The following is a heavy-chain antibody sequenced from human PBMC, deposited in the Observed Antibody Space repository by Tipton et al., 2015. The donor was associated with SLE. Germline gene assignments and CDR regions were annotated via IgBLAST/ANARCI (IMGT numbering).Heavy chain of an antibody. Sequence: TLSLTCAVYGGSISSGGYSWSWIRQPPGKGLEWIGYIYHSGSTYYNPSLKSRVTISVDTSKNQFSLKLSSVTAADTAVYYCARLSQSEHIVVRFDYWGQGTLVTVSS. J-gene: IGHJ4*02. CDR2: IYHSGST. D-gene: IGHD2-21*01. V-gene: IGHV4-30-2*01. CDR1: GGSISSGGYS. CDR3: ARLSQSEHIVVRFDY.